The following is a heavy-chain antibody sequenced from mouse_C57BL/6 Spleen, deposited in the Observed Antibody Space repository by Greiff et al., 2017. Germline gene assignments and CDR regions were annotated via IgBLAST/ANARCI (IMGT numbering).Heavy chain of an antibody. CDR1: GYTFTSYG. CDR3: AEIYYDYDGTFAY. Sequence: QVQLKESGAELARPGASVKLSCKASGYTFTSYGISWVKQRTGQGLEWIGEIYPRSGNTYYNEKFKGKATLTADKSSSTAYMELRSLTSEDSAVYFCAEIYYDYDGTFAYWGQGSLVTVSA. D-gene: IGHD2-4*01. CDR2: IYPRSGNT. J-gene: IGHJ3*01. V-gene: IGHV1-81*01.